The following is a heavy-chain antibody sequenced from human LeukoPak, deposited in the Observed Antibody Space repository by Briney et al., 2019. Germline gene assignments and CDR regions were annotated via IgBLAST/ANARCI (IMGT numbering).Heavy chain of an antibody. V-gene: IGHV3-7*01. J-gene: IGHJ5*02. CDR2: INQDGSEK. CDR3: ARDLYYSDRSGYYASDL. D-gene: IGHD3-22*01. CDR1: GFTFSDYW. Sequence: GGSLRLSCAASGFTFSDYWISWVRQAPGKGLEWVANINQDGSEKHYVDSLRGRFTISRDNAKNSLYLQMNSLRAEDTAVYFCARDLYYSDRSGYYASDLWGQGTLVTVSS.